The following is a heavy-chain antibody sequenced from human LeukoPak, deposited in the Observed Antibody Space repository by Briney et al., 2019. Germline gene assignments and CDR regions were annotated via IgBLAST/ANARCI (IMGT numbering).Heavy chain of an antibody. J-gene: IGHJ3*02. CDR1: GFTFSSYE. CDR2: ISGYVGIT. CDR3: ARDDYYDSSGDNAFDI. V-gene: IGHV3-23*01. D-gene: IGHD3-22*01. Sequence: GGSLRLSCAASGFTFSSYEMNWVRQAPGKGMEWVSAISGYVGITYYAESVKGRFTISRDSSYNTLYLQMNSLRAEDTAVYYCARDDYYDSSGDNAFDIWGPGTMVTVSS.